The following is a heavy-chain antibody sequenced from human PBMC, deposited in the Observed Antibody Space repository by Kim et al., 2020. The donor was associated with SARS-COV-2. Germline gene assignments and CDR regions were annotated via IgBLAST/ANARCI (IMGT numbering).Heavy chain of an antibody. V-gene: IGHV3-23*01. Sequence: GSLRLSCASSGFTFSSYAMSWVRQAPGKGLEWVSAISGSGGSTYYADSVKGRFTISRDNSKNTLYLQMNSLRAEDTAVYYCAQAGSHYYGSGSSDYWGQGTLVTVSS. CDR2: ISGSGGST. CDR3: AQAGSHYYGSGSSDY. J-gene: IGHJ4*02. D-gene: IGHD3-10*01. CDR1: GFTFSSYA.